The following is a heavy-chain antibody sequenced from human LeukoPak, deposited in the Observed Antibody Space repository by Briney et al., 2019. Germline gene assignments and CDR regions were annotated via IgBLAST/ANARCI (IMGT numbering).Heavy chain of an antibody. J-gene: IGHJ2*01. Sequence: ASVKVSCKASGGTFSSYVISWVRQAPGQGLEWMGRIIPILGIANYAQRFQGRVTITADKSTTTAYMELSSLRSEDTAVYYCASLGLGYCSGGRCPGYFDLWGRGTLVTVSS. CDR2: IIPILGIA. V-gene: IGHV1-69*04. D-gene: IGHD2-15*01. CDR1: GGTFSSYV. CDR3: ASLGLGYCSGGRCPGYFDL.